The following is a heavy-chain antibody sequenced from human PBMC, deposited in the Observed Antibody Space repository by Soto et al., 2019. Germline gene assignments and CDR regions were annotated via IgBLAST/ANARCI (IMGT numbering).Heavy chain of an antibody. CDR3: ARADIQQWPVRHGVSFSGYYGMDV. D-gene: IGHD6-19*01. CDR2: INPNSGGT. CDR1: GYTFTGYY. Sequence: QVQLVQSGAEVKKPGASVKVSCKASGYTFTGYYMHWVRQAPGQGLEWMGWINPNSGGTNYAQKFQGWVTMTRDTSISTAYMELSRLRSDDTAVYYCARADIQQWPVRHGVSFSGYYGMDVWGQGTTVTVSS. V-gene: IGHV1-2*04. J-gene: IGHJ6*02.